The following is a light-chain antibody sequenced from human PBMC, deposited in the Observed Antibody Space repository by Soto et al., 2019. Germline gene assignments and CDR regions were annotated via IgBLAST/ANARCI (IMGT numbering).Light chain of an antibody. CDR1: GSNIGRNY. J-gene: IGLJ2*01. CDR2: DDN. Sequence: QSVLTQPASLSATPGEKVTISCSGRGSNIGRNYVSWYRQFPGTAPQLLIDDDNKRHSGVPDRLSGSRYGTSASLAIAGLQPGDEADYYCGTWDESLGAGVFGGGTKLPVL. CDR3: GTWDESLGAGV. V-gene: IGLV1-51*01.